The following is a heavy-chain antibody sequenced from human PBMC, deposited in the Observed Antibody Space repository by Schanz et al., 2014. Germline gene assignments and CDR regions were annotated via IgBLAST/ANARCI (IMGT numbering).Heavy chain of an antibody. CDR2: ISYDGRHK. Sequence: QVQLVESGGGVVQPGRSLRLSCAASGFTFSGYGMHWVRQAPGKGLEWVAIISYDGRHKNYADSVKGRFTISRDNSKNTLHLQMNSLRVEDTAVYYCAATTILADWGQGTLVAVSS. CDR3: AATTILAD. V-gene: IGHV3-30*03. J-gene: IGHJ4*02. D-gene: IGHD3-3*01. CDR1: GFTFSGYG.